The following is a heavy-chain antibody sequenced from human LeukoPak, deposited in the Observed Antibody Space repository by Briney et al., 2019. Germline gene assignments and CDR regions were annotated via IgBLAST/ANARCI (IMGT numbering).Heavy chain of an antibody. Sequence: ASVKVSCKASGYTFTGYYMHWVRQAPGQGLEWMGWINPNSGGTNYAQKFQGRVTMTRDTSISTAYMELSRLRSDDTAVYYCARASSLWFGELLSVPCWGQGTLVTVSS. J-gene: IGHJ4*02. CDR2: INPNSGGT. CDR3: ARASSLWFGELLSVPC. D-gene: IGHD3-10*01. V-gene: IGHV1-2*02. CDR1: GYTFTGYY.